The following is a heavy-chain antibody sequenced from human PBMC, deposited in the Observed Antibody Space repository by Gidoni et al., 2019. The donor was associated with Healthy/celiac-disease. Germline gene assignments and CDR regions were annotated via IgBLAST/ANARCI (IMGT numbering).Heavy chain of an antibody. D-gene: IGHD6-13*01. CDR3: ARRPRQQPSRTFDS. CDR2: IYYSGST. Sequence: GWIRQPPGKGLEWIGSIYYSGSTYYNPSLKSRVTISVDTAKNQFSLKLSSVTAADKAVYYCARRPRQQPSRTFDSWGQGTMVTVSS. J-gene: IGHJ3*02. V-gene: IGHV4-39*01.